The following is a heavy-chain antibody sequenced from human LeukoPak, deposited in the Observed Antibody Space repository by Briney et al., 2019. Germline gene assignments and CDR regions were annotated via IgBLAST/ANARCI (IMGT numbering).Heavy chain of an antibody. CDR2: IYYSGST. D-gene: IGHD2-2*01. CDR3: ARHYCSSTSCYAFDY. V-gene: IGHV4-31*03. CDR1: GGSISSGGYY. J-gene: IGHJ4*02. Sequence: SETLSLTCTVSGGSISSGGYYWSWIRQHPGKGLEWIGYIYYSGSTYYNPSLKSRVTVSVDTSKNQFSLKQSSVTAADTAVYYCARHYCSSTSCYAFDYWGQGTLVTVSS.